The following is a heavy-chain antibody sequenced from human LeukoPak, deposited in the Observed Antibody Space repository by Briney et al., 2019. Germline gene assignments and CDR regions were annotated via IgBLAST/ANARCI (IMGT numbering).Heavy chain of an antibody. CDR3: ARDHYSNAYY. CDR1: GFTFSNYA. CDR2: ISGSGGNT. Sequence: GGSLRLSCAASGFTFSNYAMSWVRQAPGKGLEWVSAISGSGGNTYYADSVKGRFTISRDNAKNSLYLQMNSLRAEDTAVYYCARDHYSNAYYWGQGTLVTVSS. J-gene: IGHJ4*02. D-gene: IGHD4-11*01. V-gene: IGHV3-23*01.